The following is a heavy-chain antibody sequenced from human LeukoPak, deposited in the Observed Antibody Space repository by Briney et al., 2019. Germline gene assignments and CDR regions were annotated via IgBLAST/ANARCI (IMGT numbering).Heavy chain of an antibody. Sequence: LSLTCTVSGGSVDGYWWSWVRQPPGQGLEWVSGISWNSGSIGYADSVKGRFTISRDNAKNSLYLQMNSLRAEDTALYYCAKGEAMDGIFDYWGQGTLVTVSS. CDR3: AKGEAMDGIFDY. CDR1: GGSVDGYW. D-gene: IGHD5-18*01. V-gene: IGHV3-9*01. J-gene: IGHJ4*02. CDR2: ISWNSGSI.